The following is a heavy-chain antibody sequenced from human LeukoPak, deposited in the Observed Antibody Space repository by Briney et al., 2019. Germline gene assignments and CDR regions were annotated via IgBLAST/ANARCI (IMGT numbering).Heavy chain of an antibody. V-gene: IGHV1-2*02. J-gene: IGHJ4*02. D-gene: IGHD2-2*03. CDR2: INPNSGGT. Sequence: ASVKVSCKVSGYTLTELSMHWVRQAPGQGLEWMGWINPNSGGTNYAQKFQGRVTMTRDTSISTAYMELSRLRSDDTAVYYCARRVGMGIVVVPAAIEGPFDYWGQGTLVTVSS. CDR1: GYTLTELS. CDR3: ARRVGMGIVVVPAAIEGPFDY.